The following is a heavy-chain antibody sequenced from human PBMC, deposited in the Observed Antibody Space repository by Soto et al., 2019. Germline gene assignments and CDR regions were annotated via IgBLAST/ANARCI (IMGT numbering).Heavy chain of an antibody. CDR1: WYTLPAHH. J-gene: IGHJ3*02. Sequence: ASVKGSCKTFWYTLPAHHIHRVRQAPGQSLEWMGWINTNNGGTHFAQKFQDWVTLTRDKSISTAYMELRRLKSDDTAIYYCARGSFVGANGGADAFDSWGQGTMVTVSS. V-gene: IGHV1-2*04. D-gene: IGHD1-26*01. CDR3: ARGSFVGANGGADAFDS. CDR2: INTNNGGT.